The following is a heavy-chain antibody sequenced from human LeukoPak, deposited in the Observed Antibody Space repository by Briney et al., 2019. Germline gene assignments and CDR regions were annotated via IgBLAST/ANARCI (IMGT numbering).Heavy chain of an antibody. Sequence: PSETLSLTCSVSDDSITMYYWTWIRQPPGKGLEWIGYVDHTGSTNFNPSLNGRVSISVDTSKNQFSLKLSSVTAADTAVYYCARDFAGAVRGGNNWFDPWGQGTLVTVSS. CDR2: VDHTGST. V-gene: IGHV4-59*12. J-gene: IGHJ5*02. D-gene: IGHD3-10*01. CDR1: DDSITMYY. CDR3: ARDFAGAVRGGNNWFDP.